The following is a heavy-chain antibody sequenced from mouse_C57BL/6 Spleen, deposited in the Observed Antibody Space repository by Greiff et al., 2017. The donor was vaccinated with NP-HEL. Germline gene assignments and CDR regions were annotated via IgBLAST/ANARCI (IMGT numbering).Heavy chain of an antibody. V-gene: IGHV1-59*01. CDR2: IDPSDSYT. Sequence: QVQLKQPGAELVRPGTSVKLSCKASGYTFTSYWMHWVKQRPGQGLEWIGVIDPSDSYTNYNQKFKGKATLTVDTSSSTAYMQLSSLTSEDSAVYYCARNYGSSSYAMDYWGQGTSVTVSS. D-gene: IGHD1-1*01. CDR1: GYTFTSYW. J-gene: IGHJ4*01. CDR3: ARNYGSSSYAMDY.